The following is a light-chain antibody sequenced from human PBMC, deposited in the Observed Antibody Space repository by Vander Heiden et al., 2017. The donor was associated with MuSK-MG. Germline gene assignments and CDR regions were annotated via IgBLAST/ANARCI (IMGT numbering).Light chain of an antibody. CDR3: QQSYGPPVT. CDR2: GAS. CDR1: RTISNY. Sequence: DIQMTQSPSSLSASVGDRVTITCRASRTISNYLNWYQQRPGKPPKLLIYGASNLQSGVPSRFRGSRSGTDFTLTITSLQPEDFATYYCQQSYGPPVTFGQGTKLEMK. J-gene: IGKJ2*01. V-gene: IGKV1-39*01.